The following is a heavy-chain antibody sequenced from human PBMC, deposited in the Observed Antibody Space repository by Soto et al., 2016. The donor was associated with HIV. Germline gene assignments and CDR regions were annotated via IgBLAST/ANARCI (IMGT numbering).Heavy chain of an antibody. CDR2: MYHRGIV. V-gene: IGHV4-4*02. CDR3: VSYSLGDPPEGKDV. J-gene: IGHJ6*01. CDR1: GASISSNNW. Sequence: QVQLQESGPGLVKPSGTLSLTCAVSGASISSNNWWSWVRQPPGKGLEWIGEMYHRGIVNYNPSLKTPVTISADKSKNQFSLILTSVTAADTAIYYCVSYSLGDPPEGKDVVGPRATVTVSS. D-gene: IGHD3-16*01.